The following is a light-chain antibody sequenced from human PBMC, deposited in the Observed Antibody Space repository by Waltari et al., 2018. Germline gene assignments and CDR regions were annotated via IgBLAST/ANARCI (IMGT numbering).Light chain of an antibody. J-gene: IGLJ1*01. CDR2: DVS. V-gene: IGLV2-11*01. CDR1: DSDFGDYPY. CDR3: CSYIGR. Sequence: QSALTQPRSVSGSPGQSVTISCTGTDSDFGDYPYVSWYQQRPGKVPTLILYDVSQRPSGVPDRFSGSKSGNTASLTISGLQPGDEADYYCCSYIGRFGTGTKVSVL.